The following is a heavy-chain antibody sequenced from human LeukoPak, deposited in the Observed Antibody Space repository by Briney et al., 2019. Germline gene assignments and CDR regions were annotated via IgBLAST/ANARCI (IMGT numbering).Heavy chain of an antibody. J-gene: IGHJ4*02. CDR2: IYYSGST. D-gene: IGHD2-15*01. CDR1: GGSISSGDYY. CDR3: ARGQDIVGRGYYLDY. V-gene: IGHV4-30-4*08. Sequence: SQTLSLTCTVSGGSISSGDYYWSWIRQPPGKGLEWIGYIYYSGSTYYNPSLKSRVTISVDTSKNQFSLKLSSVTAADTAVYYCARGQDIVGRGYYLDYWGQGTLVTVSS.